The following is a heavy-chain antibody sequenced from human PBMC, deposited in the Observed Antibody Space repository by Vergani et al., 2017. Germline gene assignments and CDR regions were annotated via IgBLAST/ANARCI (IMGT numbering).Heavy chain of an antibody. CDR2: IKSTFDRGTT. J-gene: IGHJ6*02. CDR3: TTDPRYCGDGSCYWLRDHHYYGMDV. Sequence: ELQLVESGGGWVQPGGSLRLSCVASGFSFRNAWMNWVRRTPGKGLEWVGRIKSTFDRGTTDYAAAVKGRFTISRDDSINTLFLQMNGLKTEDIGVYYCTTDPRYCGDGSCYWLRDHHYYGMDVWGQGTTVTVSS. CDR1: GFSFRNAW. V-gene: IGHV3-15*07. D-gene: IGHD2-21*01.